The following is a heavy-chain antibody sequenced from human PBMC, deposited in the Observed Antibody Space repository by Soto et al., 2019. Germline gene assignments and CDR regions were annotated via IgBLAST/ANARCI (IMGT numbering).Heavy chain of an antibody. CDR1: GFTFSRSG. CDR2: ISHDGRSK. Sequence: QVQLVESGGGVVQPGMSLRLSCAASGFTFSRSGMHWVRQAPGKGLEWVSVISHDGRSKYYADSVKGRFTISRDNSKNTLYLHMNSLRAEDTAVYYCAKDRSSSWTLDYWGQGTLVTVSS. V-gene: IGHV3-30*18. J-gene: IGHJ4*02. CDR3: AKDRSSSWTLDY. D-gene: IGHD6-13*01.